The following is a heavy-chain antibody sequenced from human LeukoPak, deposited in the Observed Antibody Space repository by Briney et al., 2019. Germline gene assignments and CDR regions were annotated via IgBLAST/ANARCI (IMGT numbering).Heavy chain of an antibody. CDR1: GFTFSSYA. Sequence: GRSLRLSCAASGFTFSSYAMHWVRQAPGKGLEWVAVISYDGSNKYYADSVKGRFTISRDNSKSTLYLQMNSLRAEDTAVYYCARGGAGSGWYYFDYWGQGTLVTVSS. D-gene: IGHD6-19*01. J-gene: IGHJ4*02. CDR2: ISYDGSNK. CDR3: ARGGAGSGWYYFDY. V-gene: IGHV3-30-3*01.